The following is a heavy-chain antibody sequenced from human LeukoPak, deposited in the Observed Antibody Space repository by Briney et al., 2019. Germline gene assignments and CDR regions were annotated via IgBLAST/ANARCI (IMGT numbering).Heavy chain of an antibody. V-gene: IGHV1-69*06. CDR1: GYTFTGYY. CDR2: IIPIFGTA. J-gene: IGHJ5*02. Sequence: ASVKVSCKASGYTFTGYYMHWVRQAPGQGLEWMGGIIPIFGTANYAQKFQGRVTITADKSTSTAYMELSSLRSEDTAVYYCARVSPGYDFWSGSYYGWFDPWGQGTLVTVSS. D-gene: IGHD3-3*01. CDR3: ARVSPGYDFWSGSYYGWFDP.